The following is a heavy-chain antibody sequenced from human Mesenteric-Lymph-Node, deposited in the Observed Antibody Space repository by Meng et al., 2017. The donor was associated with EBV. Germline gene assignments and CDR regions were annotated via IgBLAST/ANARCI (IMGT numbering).Heavy chain of an antibody. D-gene: IGHD6-19*01. CDR3: ARTYRSGWYFFDF. CDR2: INAGNDNT. V-gene: IGHV1-3*01. CDR1: GYTFTDYA. Sequence: QVQLVQSGAEVKKPGAPMKVACQDSGYTFTDYAIHWVRQAPGQRLEWMGWINAGNDNTMYSQKFQGRVTITRDRSASTAYLDLSGLRSEDTAVYYCARTYRSGWYFFDFWGQGTLVTVSS. J-gene: IGHJ4*01.